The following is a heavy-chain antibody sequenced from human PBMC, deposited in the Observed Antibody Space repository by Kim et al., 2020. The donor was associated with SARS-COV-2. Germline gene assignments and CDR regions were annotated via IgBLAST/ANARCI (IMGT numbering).Heavy chain of an antibody. CDR3: ARERGGYCSGGSCYPFDY. V-gene: IGHV3-48*02. J-gene: IGHJ4*02. D-gene: IGHD2-15*01. CDR2: ISSSSSTI. Sequence: GGSLRLSCAASGFTFSSYSMNWVRQAPGKGLEWVSYISSSSSTIYYADSVKGRFTISRDNAKNSLYLQMNSLRDEDTAVYYCARERGGYCSGGSCYPFDYWGQGTLVTVSS. CDR1: GFTFSSYS.